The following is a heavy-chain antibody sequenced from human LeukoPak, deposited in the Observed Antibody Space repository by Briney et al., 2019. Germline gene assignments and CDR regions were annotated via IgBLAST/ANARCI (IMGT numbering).Heavy chain of an antibody. J-gene: IGHJ4*02. CDR3: AKRGHYSITWYHYFDY. CDR2: VSGSGVST. V-gene: IGHV3-23*01. Sequence: PGGSLRLTCAVSGVSIRNYAMSWVRQPPGKGLEWVSGVSGSGVSTYYADSVKGRLTISRDNSKNTLFLQMNSLRPDDTAVYYCAKRGHYSITWYHYFDYWGQGTLVTVSS. CDR1: GVSIRNYA. D-gene: IGHD6-13*01.